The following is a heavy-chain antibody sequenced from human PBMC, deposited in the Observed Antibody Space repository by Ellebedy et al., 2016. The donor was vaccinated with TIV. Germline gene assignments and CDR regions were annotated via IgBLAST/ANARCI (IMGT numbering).Heavy chain of an antibody. CDR2: FGISGDST. CDR3: AKGRSGTYIHHAFDY. D-gene: IGHD1-14*01. CDR1: GFTSSNSA. J-gene: IGHJ4*02. Sequence: PGGSLRLSCAASGFTSSNSAMSWLRQDPGKGLEWVSGFGISGDSTYYADSVKGRFTISRDKPKNTLYLQMNSLRAEDTAIYYCAKGRSGTYIHHAFDYWGQGTLVTVSS. V-gene: IGHV3-23*01.